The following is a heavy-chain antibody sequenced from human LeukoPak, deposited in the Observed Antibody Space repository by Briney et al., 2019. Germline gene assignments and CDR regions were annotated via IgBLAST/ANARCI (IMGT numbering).Heavy chain of an antibody. D-gene: IGHD4-11*01. CDR3: AREDYSNPGYFDY. CDR2: IYYSGST. V-gene: IGHV4-59*11. CDR1: GGSISSHY. Sequence: SETLSLTCTVSGGSISSHYWSWIRQPPGKGLEWIGYIYYSGSTNYNPSLKRRVTISVDTSKNQFSLKLSSVPAADTAVYYCAREDYSNPGYFDYWGQGTLVTVSS. J-gene: IGHJ4*02.